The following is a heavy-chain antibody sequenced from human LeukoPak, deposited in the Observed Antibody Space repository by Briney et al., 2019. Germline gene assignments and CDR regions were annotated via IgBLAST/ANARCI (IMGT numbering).Heavy chain of an antibody. CDR1: GGSISSYY. J-gene: IGHJ2*01. V-gene: IGHV4-59*08. CDR2: IYYSGST. D-gene: IGHD6-13*01. CDR3: ARLTPSDSSSWYWYFGL. Sequence: SETLSLTCTVSGGSISSYYWSWIRQPPGKGLEWIGYIYYSGSTNYNPSLKSRVTIPVDTSKNQFSLKLNTVTAADTAVYYCARLTPSDSSSWYWYFGLWGRGTLVTVSS.